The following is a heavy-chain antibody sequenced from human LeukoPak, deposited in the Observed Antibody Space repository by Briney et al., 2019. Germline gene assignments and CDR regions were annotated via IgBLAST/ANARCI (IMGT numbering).Heavy chain of an antibody. J-gene: IGHJ6*02. D-gene: IGHD3-22*01. CDR1: GFTFSSYA. V-gene: IGHV3-23*01. CDR2: ISGSGGST. Sequence: PGGSLRLSCAASGFTFSSYAMSWVRQAPGKGLEWVSAISGSGGSTYYADSVKGRFTISRDNSKNTLYLQMNSLRAEDTAVYYCAKGVITMIVRHYGMDVWGQGTTVTVSS. CDR3: AKGVITMIVRHYGMDV.